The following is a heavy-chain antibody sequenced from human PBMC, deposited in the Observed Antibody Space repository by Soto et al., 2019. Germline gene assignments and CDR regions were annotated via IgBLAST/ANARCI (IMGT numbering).Heavy chain of an antibody. CDR3: AKDPDYYDSSGYSQDAFDI. CDR1: GFTFSSYD. D-gene: IGHD3-22*01. J-gene: IGHJ3*02. Sequence: PGGSLRLSCAASGFTFSSYDMTWVRQAPGRGLEWVSSVSGSGSSTYYADSVKGRFTISIDNSKNTLYLQMNSLRAEDTAVYYCAKDPDYYDSSGYSQDAFDIWGQGTMVTVSS. CDR2: VSGSGSST. V-gene: IGHV3-23*01.